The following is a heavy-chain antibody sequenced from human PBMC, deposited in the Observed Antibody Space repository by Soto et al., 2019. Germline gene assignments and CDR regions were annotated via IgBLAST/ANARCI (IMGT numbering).Heavy chain of an antibody. D-gene: IGHD6-6*01. J-gene: IGHJ4*02. CDR1: GGTFSSYA. CDR3: AKSIAAQGGVAY. Sequence: QVQLVQSGAEVKKPGSSVKVSCKASGGTFSSYAISWVRQAPGQGLEWMGGIIPIFGTANYAQKFQGRVKITADKSTSTAYMELRSLRSEDTSVYYCAKSIAAQGGVAYWGQGTLVTVSS. CDR2: IIPIFGTA. V-gene: IGHV1-69*06.